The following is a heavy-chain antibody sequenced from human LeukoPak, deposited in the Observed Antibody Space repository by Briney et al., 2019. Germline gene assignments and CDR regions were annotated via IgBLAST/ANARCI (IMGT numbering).Heavy chain of an antibody. Sequence: GASVKVSCKASGYTFTSYGISWVRQAPGQELEWMGWISAYNGNTNYAQKLQGRVTMTTDTSTSTAYMELRSLRSDDTAVYYCAKILGYSSGWYYFDYWGQGTLVTVSS. CDR2: ISAYNGNT. CDR3: AKILGYSSGWYYFDY. D-gene: IGHD6-19*01. J-gene: IGHJ4*02. V-gene: IGHV1-18*01. CDR1: GYTFTSYG.